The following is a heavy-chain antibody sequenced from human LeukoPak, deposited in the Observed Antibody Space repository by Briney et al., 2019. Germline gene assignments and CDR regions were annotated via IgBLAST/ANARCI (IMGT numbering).Heavy chain of an antibody. D-gene: IGHD3-10*01. J-gene: IGHJ1*01. CDR3: ANDRALIIGELYH. Sequence: GGSLRLSCAASGFTFSSYAMHWVRQAPGKGLEWVAFMRYDGTTKSYADSVKGRFTISRDNSKSTLYLQMNSLRAEDTAVYFCANDRALIIGELYHWGQGSLVTVSS. V-gene: IGHV3-30*02. CDR1: GFTFSSYA. CDR2: MRYDGTTK.